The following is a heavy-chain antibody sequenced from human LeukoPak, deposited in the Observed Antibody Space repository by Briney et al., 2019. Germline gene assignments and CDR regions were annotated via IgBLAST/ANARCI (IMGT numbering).Heavy chain of an antibody. V-gene: IGHV3-48*03. D-gene: IGHD3-10*02. Sequence: GGSLRLSCAASGFTFSSYEMNWVRQAPGKGLEWVSYISSSGSTIYYADSVKGRFTISRDNAKNSLYLQMNSLRAEDTAIYYCAELGITMIGGVWGKGTTVTVSS. J-gene: IGHJ6*04. CDR1: GFTFSSYE. CDR3: AELGITMIGGV. CDR2: ISSSGSTI.